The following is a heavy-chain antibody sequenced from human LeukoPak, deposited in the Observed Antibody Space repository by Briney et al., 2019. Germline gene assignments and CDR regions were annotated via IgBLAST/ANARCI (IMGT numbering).Heavy chain of an antibody. Sequence: GGSLRLSCAASGFTFSSYAMHWVRQAPGKGLEWVAVISYDGSNKYYADSVKGRFTISRDNSKNTLYLQMNSLRAEDTAVYYCASPHLEWLLSFDAFDIWGQGTMVTVSS. D-gene: IGHD3-3*01. CDR2: ISYDGSNK. J-gene: IGHJ3*02. CDR3: ASPHLEWLLSFDAFDI. V-gene: IGHV3-30-3*01. CDR1: GFTFSSYA.